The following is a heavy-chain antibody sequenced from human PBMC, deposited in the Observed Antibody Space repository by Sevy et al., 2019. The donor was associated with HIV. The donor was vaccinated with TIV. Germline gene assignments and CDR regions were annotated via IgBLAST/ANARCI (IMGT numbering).Heavy chain of an antibody. Sequence: ASVKVSCKASGFTFTSSAVQWVRQARGQRLEWIGWIVVGSGNTNYAQKFKERVTITRDMSTSTAYMELSSLRSEDTAVYYCAAAPYYDFWSGEALDYWGQGTLVTVSS. CDR1: GFTFTSSA. CDR2: IVVGSGNT. D-gene: IGHD3-3*01. CDR3: AAAPYYDFWSGEALDY. J-gene: IGHJ4*02. V-gene: IGHV1-58*01.